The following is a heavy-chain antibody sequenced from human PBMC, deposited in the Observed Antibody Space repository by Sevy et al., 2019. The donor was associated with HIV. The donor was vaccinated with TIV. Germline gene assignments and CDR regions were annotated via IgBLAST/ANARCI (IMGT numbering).Heavy chain of an antibody. J-gene: IGHJ4*02. CDR1: GFTFNSYY. V-gene: IGHV3-66*01. Sequence: GGSLRLSCAASGFTFNSYYMTWVRQAPGKGLEGVSVIHSDDTTYHADSVKDRFTMSRDNFKNTLYLHMGSVRAEDTAVYYCARGKSGYGYALNYWGQGTLVTVSS. CDR3: ARGKSGYGYALNY. CDR2: IHSDDTT. D-gene: IGHD5-18*01.